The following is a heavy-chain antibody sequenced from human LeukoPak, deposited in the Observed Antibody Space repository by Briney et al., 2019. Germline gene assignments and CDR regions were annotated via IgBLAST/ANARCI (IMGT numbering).Heavy chain of an antibody. V-gene: IGHV4-39*07. CDR1: GGSMSNIYY. CDR2: IFYSGIT. J-gene: IGHJ6*02. Sequence: PSETLSLTCNVSGGSMSNIYYWGWIRQPPGKGLEWIGNIFYSGITYYNPSLRSRVTILVDKSRNQFSLKLNSVTAADTAVYYCATLKVDYSGMDVWGQGTTVTVSS. CDR3: ATLKVDYSGMDV.